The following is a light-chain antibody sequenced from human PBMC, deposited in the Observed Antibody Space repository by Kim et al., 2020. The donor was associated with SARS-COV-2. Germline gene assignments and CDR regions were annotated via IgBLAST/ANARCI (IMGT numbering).Light chain of an antibody. Sequence: RQTGTLSCTGYSKSVGNEGGVWLQNHQGQPPKLLSYRNNNRPSGISERLSASRSGNTASLTISGLQPEDEADYYCSAWDSSLSAWVFGGGTQLTVL. V-gene: IGLV10-54*01. CDR1: SKSVGNEG. J-gene: IGLJ3*02. CDR3: SAWDSSLSAWV. CDR2: RNN.